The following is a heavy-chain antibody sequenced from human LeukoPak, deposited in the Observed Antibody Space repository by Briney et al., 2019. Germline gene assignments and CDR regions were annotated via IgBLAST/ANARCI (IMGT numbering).Heavy chain of an antibody. CDR3: ATTYSTCSGGSCYFGDY. D-gene: IGHD2-15*01. Sequence: SETLSLTCAVYGGSFSGYYWNWIRQPPGKGLEWIGEINHSGSTNYNPSLKSRVTISVDTSKNQFSLKLSSVTAADTAVYYCATTYSTCSGGSCYFGDYWGQGTLVTVSS. CDR2: INHSGST. CDR1: GGSFSGYY. J-gene: IGHJ4*02. V-gene: IGHV4-34*01.